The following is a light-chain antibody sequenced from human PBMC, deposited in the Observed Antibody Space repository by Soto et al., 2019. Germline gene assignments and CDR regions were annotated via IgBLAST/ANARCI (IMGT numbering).Light chain of an antibody. CDR3: SSHTGGSTRV. Sequence: QSVLTQPASVSGSPGQSIAISCTGTSGDVGGYDYVSWYQQHPDKAPKPMIYEVTNRPSWVSNRFSGSKSGNTASLTISGLQPEDEADYYCSSHTGGSTRVFGSGTKLTVL. J-gene: IGLJ1*01. CDR2: EVT. V-gene: IGLV2-14*01. CDR1: SGDVGGYDY.